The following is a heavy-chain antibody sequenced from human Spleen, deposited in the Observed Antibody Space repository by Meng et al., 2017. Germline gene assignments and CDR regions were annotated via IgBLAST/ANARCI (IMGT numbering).Heavy chain of an antibody. V-gene: IGHV3-9*01. Sequence: SLKISCAPSGFTFDDYAMHWVRQAPGKGLEWVSGISWNSVNIGYADSVKGRFTISRDNTKNSLYLQMNSLRTEDTALYYCAKGSDSGYFLIDYWGQGTLVTVSS. CDR3: AKGSDSGYFLIDY. CDR2: ISWNSVNI. CDR1: GFTFDDYA. J-gene: IGHJ4*02. D-gene: IGHD3-22*01.